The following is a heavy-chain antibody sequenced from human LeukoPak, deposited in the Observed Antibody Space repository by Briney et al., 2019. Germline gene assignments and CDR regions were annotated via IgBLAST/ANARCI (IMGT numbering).Heavy chain of an antibody. D-gene: IGHD6-6*01. CDR1: GGSISSSSYY. J-gene: IGHJ4*02. V-gene: IGHV4-39*07. Sequence: SETLSLTCTVSGGSISSSSYYWGWIRQPPGKGLEWIGSIYYSGSTYYNPSLKSRVTISVDTSKNQFSLKLSSVTAADTAVYYCARDREMSSSRGGDSFDYWGQGTLVTVSS. CDR2: IYYSGST. CDR3: ARDREMSSSRGGDSFDY.